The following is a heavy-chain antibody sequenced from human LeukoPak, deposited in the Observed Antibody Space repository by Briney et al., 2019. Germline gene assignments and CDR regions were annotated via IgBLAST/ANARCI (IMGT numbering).Heavy chain of an antibody. D-gene: IGHD3-16*01. V-gene: IGHV3-21*01. CDR2: FGTRSSSI. CDR1: GFTFSNYA. Sequence: KTGGSLRLSCAASGFTFSNYAMNWVRQAPGKGLEWVSSFGTRSSSIYYAHSVTGRFIVSRDNAKNSLFLQMSSLRAEDTAVYYCARENDQGFDYWGQGTLVTVSS. J-gene: IGHJ4*02. CDR3: ARENDQGFDY.